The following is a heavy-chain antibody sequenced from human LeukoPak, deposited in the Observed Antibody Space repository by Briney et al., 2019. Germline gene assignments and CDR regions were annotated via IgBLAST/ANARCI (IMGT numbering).Heavy chain of an antibody. D-gene: IGHD6-13*01. CDR3: AKTPVGDSSSEDDY. Sequence: GGSLRLSCVASGFIFDDYGMTWVRQVPGKGLEWVSGINWNGGSTDYADAVKGRFTISRDNSKNTLYLQMNSLRAEDTAVYYCAKTPVGDSSSEDDYWGQGTLVTVSS. V-gene: IGHV3-20*04. J-gene: IGHJ4*02. CDR2: INWNGGST. CDR1: GFIFDDYG.